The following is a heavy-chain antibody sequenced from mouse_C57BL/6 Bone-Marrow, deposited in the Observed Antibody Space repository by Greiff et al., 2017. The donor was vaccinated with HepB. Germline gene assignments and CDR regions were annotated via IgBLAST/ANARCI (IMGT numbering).Heavy chain of an antibody. Sequence: VQLQQSGAELAKPGASVKLSCKASGYTFTSYWMHWVKQRPGQGLEWIGYINPSSGYTKYNQKFKDKATLTADKSSSTAYMQLSSLTYEDSAVYYCAIYYYGSSYDFDYWGQGTTLTVSS. CDR3: AIYYYGSSYDFDY. CDR1: GYTFTSYW. CDR2: INPSSGYT. V-gene: IGHV1-7*01. D-gene: IGHD1-1*01. J-gene: IGHJ2*01.